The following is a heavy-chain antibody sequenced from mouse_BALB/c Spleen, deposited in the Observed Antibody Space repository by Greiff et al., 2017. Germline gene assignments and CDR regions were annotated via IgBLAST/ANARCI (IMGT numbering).Heavy chain of an antibody. D-gene: IGHD3-2*02. CDR3: ARQANYWCAY. Sequence: VQLQQSGPELVKPGASVKMSCKASGYTFTSSYIHWVKQRPGQGLEWIGWIYPGDGSTKYNEKFKGKTTLTADKSSSTAYMLLSSLTSEDSAIYFCARQANYWCAYWGQGTLVTVSA. V-gene: IGHV1S56*01. J-gene: IGHJ3*01. CDR1: GYTFTSSY. CDR2: IYPGDGST.